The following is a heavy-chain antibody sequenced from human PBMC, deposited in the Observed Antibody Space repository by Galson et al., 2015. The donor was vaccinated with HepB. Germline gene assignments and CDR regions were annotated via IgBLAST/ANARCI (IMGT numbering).Heavy chain of an antibody. CDR1: GFTFSHFA. CDR2: ISFDGTNK. Sequence: SLRLSCAASGFTFSHFALHWVRQAPGKGLEWVAVISFDGTNKHYADSVKGRFTISRDNSKNTLNLQMNSLRAEDTAIYYCARDGYSNGLAYYYYYMDGWGKGTTVTVSS. D-gene: IGHD5-18*01. V-gene: IGHV3-30-3*01. CDR3: ARDGYSNGLAYYYYYMDG. J-gene: IGHJ6*03.